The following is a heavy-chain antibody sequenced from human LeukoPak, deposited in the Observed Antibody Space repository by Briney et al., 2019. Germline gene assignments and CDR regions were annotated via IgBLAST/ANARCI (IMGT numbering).Heavy chain of an antibody. CDR1: GFTVSSNY. Sequence: GGSLRLSCAASGFTVSSNYMSWVRQAPGKGLEWVSVTYSGGSTYYADSVKGRFTISRDNSKNTLYLQKNSLRAEDTAVYYCARGIPYYYDSSGYLDYWGQGTLVTVSS. CDR2: TYSGGST. V-gene: IGHV3-53*01. D-gene: IGHD3-22*01. J-gene: IGHJ4*02. CDR3: ARGIPYYYDSSGYLDY.